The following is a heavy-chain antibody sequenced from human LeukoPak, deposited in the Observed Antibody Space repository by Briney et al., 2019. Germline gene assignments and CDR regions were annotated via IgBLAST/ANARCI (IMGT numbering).Heavy chain of an antibody. CDR3: ARAGGLAAGDY. J-gene: IGHJ4*02. CDR2: IYYSGST. D-gene: IGHD6-13*01. CDR1: GGSISSYY. V-gene: IGHV4-59*01. Sequence: KPSETLSLTCTVSGGSISSYYWSWIRQPPGKGLEWIGYIYYSGSTNYNPSLKSRVTISVDTSKNQFSLKLSSVTAADTAVYYCARAGGLAAGDYWGQGTLVTVSS.